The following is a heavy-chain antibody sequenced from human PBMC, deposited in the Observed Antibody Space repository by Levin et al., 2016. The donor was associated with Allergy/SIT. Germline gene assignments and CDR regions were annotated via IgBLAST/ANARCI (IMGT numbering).Heavy chain of an antibody. V-gene: IGHV1-18*04. Sequence: ASVKVSCKASGYTFTSYGISWVRQAPGQGLEWMGWISAYNGNTNYAQKLQGRVTMTTDTSTSTAYMELRSLRSDDTAVYYCARDKSSSGWGILYYYYYGMDVWGQGTTVTVSS. D-gene: IGHD6-19*01. CDR2: ISAYNGNT. J-gene: IGHJ6*02. CDR3: ARDKSSSGWGILYYYYYGMDV. CDR1: GYTFTSYG.